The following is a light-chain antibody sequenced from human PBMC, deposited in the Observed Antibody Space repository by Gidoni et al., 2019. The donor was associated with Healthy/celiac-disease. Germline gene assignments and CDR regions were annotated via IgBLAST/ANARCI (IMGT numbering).Light chain of an antibody. V-gene: IGLV3-19*01. Sequence: SSELTQDLAVSVALGQTVRITCQGDSPRSYYASWYHQKQGQAPVLVIYGKNNRPSGIPDRFTGSSSGNTASLTITGAQAEDEADYYGNSRDSSGNHCVFGGGTKLTVL. CDR2: GKN. CDR3: NSRDSSGNHCV. J-gene: IGLJ3*02. CDR1: SPRSYY.